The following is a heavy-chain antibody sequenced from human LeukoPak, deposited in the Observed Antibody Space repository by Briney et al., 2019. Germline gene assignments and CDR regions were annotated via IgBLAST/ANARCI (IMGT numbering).Heavy chain of an antibody. Sequence: GGSLRLSCAASGFTFSNAWMSGVRQAPGKGLEWVGRIKSKTDGGTTDYAAPVKGRFTISRDDSKNTLYLQMNSLKTEDTAVYYCTTSKNFEWLVQDAFDIWGQGTMVTVSS. CDR3: TTSKNFEWLVQDAFDI. CDR1: GFTFSNAW. J-gene: IGHJ3*02. V-gene: IGHV3-15*01. CDR2: IKSKTDGGTT. D-gene: IGHD6-19*01.